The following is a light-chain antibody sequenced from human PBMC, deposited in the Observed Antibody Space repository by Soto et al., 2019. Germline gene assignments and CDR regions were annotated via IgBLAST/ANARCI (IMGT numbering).Light chain of an antibody. CDR1: SSNFGTFY. CDR2: RSS. Sequence: QSVLTQPPSASGTPGQRVTISCSGSSSNFGTFYVSWYQQLPGTAPKLLIYRSSQRPSGVPDRFSGSKSGTSASLAISGLRSEDEANYYCAAWDDSLSGVVFGGGTKLTVL. V-gene: IGLV1-47*01. CDR3: AAWDDSLSGVV. J-gene: IGLJ2*01.